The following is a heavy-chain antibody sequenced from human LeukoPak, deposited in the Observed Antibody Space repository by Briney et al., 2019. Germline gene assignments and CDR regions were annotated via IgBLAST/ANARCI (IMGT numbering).Heavy chain of an antibody. CDR2: IGVGFDT. CDR3: TREGRSITLDVFDM. CDR1: GFSFNTND. D-gene: IGHD6-6*01. V-gene: IGHV3-13*01. J-gene: IGHJ3*02. Sequence: GVSLRLSCAASGFSFNTNDFHWVRQGAGKGLEWVAAIGVGFDTYYAGSVKGRFTISRENAKNSLYLQMNSLRVEDTAVYYCTREGRSITLDVFDMWGQGTLVTVSS.